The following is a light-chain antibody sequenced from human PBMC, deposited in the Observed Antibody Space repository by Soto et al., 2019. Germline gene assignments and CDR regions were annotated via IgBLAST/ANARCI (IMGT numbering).Light chain of an antibody. CDR3: SSYAGSNNFV. CDR2: EVS. J-gene: IGLJ1*01. V-gene: IGLV2-8*01. Sequence: QSVLTQPPSASGSPGQSVTISCTGTSSDIGAYIYVSWYQQHPGKAPKLMISEVSRRPSGVPERFSGSKSGNTASLTVSGLQADDEAHYYCSSYAGSNNFVFGTGTNSPS. CDR1: SSDIGAYIY.